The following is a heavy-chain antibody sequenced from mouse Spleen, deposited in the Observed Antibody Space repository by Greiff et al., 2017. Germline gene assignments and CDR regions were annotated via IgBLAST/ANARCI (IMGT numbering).Heavy chain of an antibody. J-gene: IGHJ2*01. D-gene: IGHD2-3*01. CDR2: IDPGDGDT. V-gene: IGHV14-1*01. CDR3: TFLDGYLGY. CDR1: GFTFKGYY. Sequence: VQLQQSGAELVRPGASVKLSCTASGFTFKGYYMHWVKQRPEQGLEWIGWIDPGDGDTEYAPKFQGKATMTADTTSNTAYLQLSSLTSEDSAVSYCTFLDGYLGYWGQGTPVTVSS.